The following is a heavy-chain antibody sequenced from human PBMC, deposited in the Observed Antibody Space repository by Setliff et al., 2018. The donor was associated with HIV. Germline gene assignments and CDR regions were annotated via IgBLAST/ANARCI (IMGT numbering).Heavy chain of an antibody. CDR2: INHSGST. Sequence: SETLSLTCAVYGGSFSGYYWSWIRQPPGKGLEWIGEINHSGSTNYNPSLKSRVTISIDTSKNQFSLRLRSVTAADTALYYCARLGRAIDRGGYSLRFDYWGQGTLVTVSS. J-gene: IGHJ4*02. D-gene: IGHD3-22*01. V-gene: IGHV4-34*01. CDR1: GGSFSGYY. CDR3: ARLGRAIDRGGYSLRFDY.